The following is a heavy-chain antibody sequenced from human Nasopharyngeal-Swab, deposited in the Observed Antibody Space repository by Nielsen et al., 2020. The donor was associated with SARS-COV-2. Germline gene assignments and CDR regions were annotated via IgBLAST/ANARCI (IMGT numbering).Heavy chain of an antibody. D-gene: IGHD3-16*02. CDR3: ARHRGYDYVWGSYRYSTYDAFDI. CDR1: GFTFSSYS. CDR2: ISSSSSYI. V-gene: IGHV3-21*01. J-gene: IGHJ3*02. Sequence: GGSLRLSCAASGFTFSSYSMNWVRQAPGKGLEWVSSISSSSSYIYYADSVKGRFTISRDNAKNSLYLQMNSLRAEDTAVYYCARHRGYDYVWGSYRYSTYDAFDIWGQGTMVTVSS.